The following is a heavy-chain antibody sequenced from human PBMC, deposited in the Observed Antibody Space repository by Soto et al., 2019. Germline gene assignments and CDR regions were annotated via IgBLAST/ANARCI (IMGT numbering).Heavy chain of an antibody. CDR2: ISYDGSSK. J-gene: IGHJ6*03. V-gene: IGHV3-30*18. Sequence: QVQLVESGGGVVQPGRSLRLSCAAAGFTFSSYGMHWVRQAPGKGLEWVAVISYDGSSKYYADSVKGRFTISRDNSKNTLYLEMNSQRAEDTAVYYCAKLAVADRNYDFWSGYAYYYMDVWGKGTTVTVSS. D-gene: IGHD3-3*01. CDR3: AKLAVADRNYDFWSGYAYYYMDV. CDR1: GFTFSSYG.